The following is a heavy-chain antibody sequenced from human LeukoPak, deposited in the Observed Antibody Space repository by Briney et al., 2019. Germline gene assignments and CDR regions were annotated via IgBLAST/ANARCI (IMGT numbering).Heavy chain of an antibody. V-gene: IGHV3-23*01. J-gene: IGHJ6*02. Sequence: PGGSLRLSCAASGFTFSSYAMNWVRQAPGKGLEWVSGISGGGSGTYYADSVEGRFTIYRDNSKNTMYLQMNSPRAEDTAIYYCAKDSTGGIRGDYGMDVWGQGTTVTVSS. CDR3: AKDSTGGIRGDYGMDV. CDR1: GFTFSSYA. D-gene: IGHD3-10*01. CDR2: ISGGGSGT.